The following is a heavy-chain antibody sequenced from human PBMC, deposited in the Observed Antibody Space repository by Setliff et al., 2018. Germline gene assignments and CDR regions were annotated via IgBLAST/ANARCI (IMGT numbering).Heavy chain of an antibody. Sequence: GASVKVSCKASGYTLSKYYMHWVRQAPGQGLEWMGIINPSGGLTKYAQKFQGRVTMTSDTSTNTVYLEVSSLRSEDTAVYFCARDRFYNSWSGTSITAPHDAFHIWGLGTMVTVSS. D-gene: IGHD3-3*01. CDR3: ARDRFYNSWSGTSITAPHDAFHI. J-gene: IGHJ3*02. CDR2: INPSGGLT. V-gene: IGHV1-46*03. CDR1: GYTLSKYY.